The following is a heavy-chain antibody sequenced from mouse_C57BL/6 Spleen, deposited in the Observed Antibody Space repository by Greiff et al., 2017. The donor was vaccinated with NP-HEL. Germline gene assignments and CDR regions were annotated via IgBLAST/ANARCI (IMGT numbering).Heavy chain of an antibody. CDR2: IDPEDGDT. J-gene: IGHJ3*01. V-gene: IGHV14-1*01. CDR3: TTGTAITWFAY. D-gene: IGHD6-1*01. Sequence: EVQLQQSGAELVRPGASVKLSCTASGFNIKDYYMHWVKQRPEQGLEWIGRIDPEDGDTEYAPKFQGKATMTADTSSNTAYLQLSSLTSEDTAVYYCTTGTAITWFAYWGQGTLVTVSA. CDR1: GFNIKDYY.